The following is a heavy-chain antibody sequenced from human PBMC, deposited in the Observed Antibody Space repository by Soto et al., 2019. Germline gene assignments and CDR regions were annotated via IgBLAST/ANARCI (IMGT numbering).Heavy chain of an antibody. CDR1: GASITQYY. CDR2: VSSTGST. J-gene: IGHJ5*02. CDR3: TGAYYDIDGYILDP. V-gene: IGHV4-59*01. D-gene: IGHD3-22*01. Sequence: SETLSLTCTVSGASITQYYWNWFRQSPGKGLEWIVSVSSTGSTVYNPSLTSRVTVSLDTSKNQFSLTLNSVTAADTAVYYCTGAYYDIDGYILDPWGQGTSVT.